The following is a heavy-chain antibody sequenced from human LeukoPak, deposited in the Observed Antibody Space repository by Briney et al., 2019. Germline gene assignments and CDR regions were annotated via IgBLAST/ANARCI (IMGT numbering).Heavy chain of an antibody. D-gene: IGHD3-9*01. Sequence: ASVTVSCKASGYTFTSYYMHWVRQAPGQGLEWMGIINPSGGSTSYAQKFQGRVTMTRDMSTSTVYMELSSLRSEDTAVYYCARVAILTGFARGLNWFDPWGQGTLVTVSS. J-gene: IGHJ5*02. CDR2: INPSGGST. CDR3: ARVAILTGFARGLNWFDP. V-gene: IGHV1-46*01. CDR1: GYTFTSYY.